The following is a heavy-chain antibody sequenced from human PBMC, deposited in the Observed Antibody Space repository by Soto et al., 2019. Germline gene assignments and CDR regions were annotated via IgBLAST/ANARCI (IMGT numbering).Heavy chain of an antibody. V-gene: IGHV1-3*01. CDR1: GYTFTSYA. CDR2: INAGNGNT. Sequence: ASVKVACKASGYTFTSYAMHWVLQAPGQRLEWMGWINAGNGNTKYSQKFQGRVTITRDTSASTAYMELSSLRSEDTAVYYCARDLIAVAGIGNYYYYYMDVWGKGTTVTVSS. D-gene: IGHD6-19*01. CDR3: ARDLIAVAGIGNYYYYYMDV. J-gene: IGHJ6*03.